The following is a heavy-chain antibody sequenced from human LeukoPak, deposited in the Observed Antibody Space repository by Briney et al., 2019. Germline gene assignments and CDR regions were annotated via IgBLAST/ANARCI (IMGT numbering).Heavy chain of an antibody. CDR3: AKEMWDDAFDI. V-gene: IGHV4-31*03. Sequence: PSETLSLTCTVSGGSISSGGYYWSWIRQHPGKGLEWIGYIYYSGSTYYNPSLKSRVTISVDTSKNQFSLKLSSVTAADTAVYYCAKEMWDDAFDIWGQGTMVTVSS. D-gene: IGHD1-26*01. CDR1: GGSISSGGYY. J-gene: IGHJ3*02. CDR2: IYYSGST.